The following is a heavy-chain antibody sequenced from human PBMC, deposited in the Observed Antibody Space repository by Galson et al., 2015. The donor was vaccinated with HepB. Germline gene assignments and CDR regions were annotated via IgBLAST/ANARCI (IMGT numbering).Heavy chain of an antibody. J-gene: IGHJ5*02. CDR3: ARGPNRYSGRYNWFDP. CDR1: GYTFTSYD. V-gene: IGHV1-8*01. Sequence: SVKVSCKASGYTFTSYDINWVRQATGQGLEWMGWMNPNSGNTGYAQKFQGRVTMTRNTSISTAYMELSSLRSEDTAVYYCARGPNRYSGRYNWFDPCGQGTLVTVSP. CDR2: MNPNSGNT. D-gene: IGHD1-26*01.